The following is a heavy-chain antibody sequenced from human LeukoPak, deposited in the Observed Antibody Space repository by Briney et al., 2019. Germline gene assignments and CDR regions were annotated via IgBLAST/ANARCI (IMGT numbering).Heavy chain of an antibody. CDR3: ARFPGYYDSSGYYSDAFDI. CDR1: GGSISSSSYY. J-gene: IGHJ3*02. V-gene: IGHV4-39*07. D-gene: IGHD3-22*01. Sequence: SETLSLTCTVSGGSISSSSYYWGWIRQPPGKGLEWIGSIYYSGSTYYNPSLKSRVTISVDTSKNQFSLKLSSVTAADTAVYYCARFPGYYDSSGYYSDAFDIWGQGTMVTVSS. CDR2: IYYSGST.